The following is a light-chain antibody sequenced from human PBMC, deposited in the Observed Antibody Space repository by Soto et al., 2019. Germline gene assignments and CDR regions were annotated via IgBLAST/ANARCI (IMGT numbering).Light chain of an antibody. CDR2: DAY. CDR1: QSVNNY. CDR3: QQRSIWPPYT. V-gene: IGKV3-11*01. Sequence: EIVLTQSPATLSLSPGERATLSCRASQSVNNYLAWYQQKPGQAPRLLIYDAYNRATGTPARFSGSGSGTDFTLTISSLEPADFAVYHWQQRSIWPPYTFGLGTKLVIK. J-gene: IGKJ2*01.